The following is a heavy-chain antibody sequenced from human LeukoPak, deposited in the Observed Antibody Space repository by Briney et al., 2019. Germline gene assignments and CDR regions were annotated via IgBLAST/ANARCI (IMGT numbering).Heavy chain of an antibody. J-gene: IGHJ6*03. CDR3: AKDPNFYYCMDV. Sequence: PGGTLRLSCAASGFTFSSYGMSWVRQAPGKGLEWVSTISGRRDSTSYADSVKGRFTISRDNSKNTLHLQMNSLRAEDTAVYYCAKDPNFYYCMDVWGKGTTVTISS. V-gene: IGHV3-23*01. CDR2: ISGRRDST. CDR1: GFTFSSYG.